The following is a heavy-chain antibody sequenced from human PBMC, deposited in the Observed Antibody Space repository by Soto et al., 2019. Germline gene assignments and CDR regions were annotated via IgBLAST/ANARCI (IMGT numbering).Heavy chain of an antibody. CDR3: ARDQYMGTSRWSTWFDP. CDR2: IIPLLGIA. CDR1: GGTLSNHT. J-gene: IGHJ5*02. Sequence: QVQLVQSGAEVKKPGASVKVSCEASGGTLSNHTISWVRQAPGQGLEWMGRIIPLLGIARYAQKFEGRLTITADKFTNTASMELSSLRPADTAIYYCARDQYMGTSRWSTWFDPWCQGTLVTVSS. V-gene: IGHV1-69*08. D-gene: IGHD6-13*01.